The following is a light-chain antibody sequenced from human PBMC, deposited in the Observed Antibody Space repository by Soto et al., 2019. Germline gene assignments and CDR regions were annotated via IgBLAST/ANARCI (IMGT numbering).Light chain of an antibody. V-gene: IGLV3-27*01. J-gene: IGLJ3*02. CDR2: KDN. CDR1: VLAKKY. Sequence: SYELTQPSSVSVSPGQTARITCSGDVLAKKYARWFQQKPGQAPVLVIYKDNERPAGIPERFSGSSSRTTVTLTSSGAQVEDEAGYYFYSASDNNIGVFRGRPKLTVL. CDR3: YSASDNNIGV.